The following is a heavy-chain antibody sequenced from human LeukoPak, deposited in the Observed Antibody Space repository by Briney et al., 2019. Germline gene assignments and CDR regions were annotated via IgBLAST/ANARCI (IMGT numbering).Heavy chain of an antibody. CDR3: ARDLYDSRGY. Sequence: GGSLRLSCAASGFTVSSYNMDWVRQAPGKGLEWVSYISSSSTTIYYADSVKDRFTISRDNSKNTVYLQMNSLRAEDTAVYYCARDLYDSRGYWGQGTLVTVSS. D-gene: IGHD2-8*01. J-gene: IGHJ4*02. V-gene: IGHV3-48*01. CDR1: GFTVSSYN. CDR2: ISSSSTTI.